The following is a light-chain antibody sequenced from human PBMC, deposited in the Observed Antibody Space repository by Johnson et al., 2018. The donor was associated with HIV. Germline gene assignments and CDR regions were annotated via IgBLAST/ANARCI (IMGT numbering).Light chain of an antibody. CDR2: QNT. J-gene: IGLJ1*01. V-gene: IGLV1-51*02. CDR3: GTWDNSLKAEV. Sequence: HSVLTQPPSVSAAPGQKVSISFSGSSSNIGNNYVSWYQQLPGTAPKLLIYQNTWRPSWIPDRFSGSTSGASATLALTALQTADEADYCWGTWDNSLKAEVFGTGTKVTVL. CDR1: SSNIGNNY.